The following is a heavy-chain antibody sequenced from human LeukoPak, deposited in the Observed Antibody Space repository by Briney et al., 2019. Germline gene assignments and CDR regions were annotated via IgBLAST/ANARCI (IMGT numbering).Heavy chain of an antibody. D-gene: IGHD2-15*01. CDR3: ARDREGYCSGGSCLDYFDH. CDR1: GGSISGGSYY. V-gene: IGHV4-61*02. CDR2: IYASGST. J-gene: IGHJ4*02. Sequence: SQTLSLTCTVSGGSISGGSYYWSWIRQPAGKGLEWIGRIYASGSTVYNPSLNSRVTISVDTSKNQFSLRLSSVTAADTAVYYCARDREGYCSGGSCLDYFDHWGQGTLVTVSS.